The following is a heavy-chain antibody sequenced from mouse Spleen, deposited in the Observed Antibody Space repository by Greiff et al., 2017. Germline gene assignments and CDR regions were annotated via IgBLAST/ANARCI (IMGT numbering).Heavy chain of an antibody. Sequence: EVKLQESGPELVKPGASVKMSCKASGYTFTSYVMHWVKQKPGQGLEWIGYINPYNDGTKYNEKFKGKATLTSDKSSSTAYMELSSLTSEDSAVYYCARLGNYDAMDYWGQGTSVTVSS. J-gene: IGHJ4*01. CDR3: ARLGNYDAMDY. D-gene: IGHD2-1*01. V-gene: IGHV1-14*01. CDR2: INPYNDGT. CDR1: GYTFTSYV.